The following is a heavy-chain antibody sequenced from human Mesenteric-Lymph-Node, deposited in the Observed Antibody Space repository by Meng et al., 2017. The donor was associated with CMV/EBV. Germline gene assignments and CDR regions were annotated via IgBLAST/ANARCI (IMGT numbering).Heavy chain of an antibody. D-gene: IGHD3-10*01. CDR3: ARDITMVRGGITMVRGWFDP. J-gene: IGHJ5*02. CDR2: IISIFGTA. Sequence: SYAISWVRQAPGQGLEWMGGIISIFGTANYAQKFQGRVTITTDESTSTAYMELSSLRSEDTAVYYCARDITMVRGGITMVRGWFDPWGQGTLVTVSS. CDR1: SYA. V-gene: IGHV1-69*05.